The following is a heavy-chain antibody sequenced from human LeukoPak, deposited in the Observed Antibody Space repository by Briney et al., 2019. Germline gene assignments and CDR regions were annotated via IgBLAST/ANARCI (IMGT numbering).Heavy chain of an antibody. D-gene: IGHD1-26*01. V-gene: IGHV1-24*01. CDR2: FDPEDGET. J-gene: IGHJ3*02. Sequence: ASVKVSCKASGYTFNSHPMHWVRQAPGKGLEWMGGFDPEDGETIYAQKFQGRVTMTEDTSTDTAYMELSSLRSEDTAVYYCATDPDSIVGATSAFDIWGQGTMVTVSS. CDR1: GYTFNSHP. CDR3: ATDPDSIVGATSAFDI.